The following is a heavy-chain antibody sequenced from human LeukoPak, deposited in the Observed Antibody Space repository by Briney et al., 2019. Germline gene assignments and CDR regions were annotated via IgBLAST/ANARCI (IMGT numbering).Heavy chain of an antibody. D-gene: IGHD6-13*01. Sequence: GASVKVSCKASGYTFTSYDINWVRQATGQGLEWMGWMNPNSGNTGYAQKFQGRVTMTRNTPISTAYMELSSLRSEDTAVYYCARGRRAYSSSWYNWFDPWGQGTLVTVSS. CDR3: ARGRRAYSSSWYNWFDP. V-gene: IGHV1-8*01. J-gene: IGHJ5*02. CDR2: MNPNSGNT. CDR1: GYTFTSYD.